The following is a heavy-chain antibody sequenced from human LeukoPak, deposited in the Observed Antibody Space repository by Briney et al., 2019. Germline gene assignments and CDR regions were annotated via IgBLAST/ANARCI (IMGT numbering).Heavy chain of an antibody. Sequence: PGGSLRLSCAASGFTFSSYGMHWVRQAPGKGLEWVAFIRYDGSNKYYADSVKGRFTISRDNSKNTLYLQMNSLRAEDTAVYYCARGSPLRYCFDYWGQGTLVTVSS. V-gene: IGHV3-30*02. CDR3: ARGSPLRYCFDY. CDR1: GFTFSSYG. D-gene: IGHD3-3*01. CDR2: IRYDGSNK. J-gene: IGHJ4*02.